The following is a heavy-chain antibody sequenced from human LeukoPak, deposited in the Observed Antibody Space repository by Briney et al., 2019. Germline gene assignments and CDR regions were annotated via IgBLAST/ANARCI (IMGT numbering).Heavy chain of an antibody. CDR3: ARHSSSWSLPYYYYGMDV. CDR1: GFTFSLYP. D-gene: IGHD6-13*01. Sequence: GGSLRLSCAASGFTFSLYPVHWVRQAPGKGLEWVAVISFDGSDKYYADSVKGRFTISRDNAKNSLYLQMNSLRAEDTAVYYCARHSSSWSLPYYYYGMDVWGQGTTVTVSS. J-gene: IGHJ6*02. V-gene: IGHV3-30-3*01. CDR2: ISFDGSDK.